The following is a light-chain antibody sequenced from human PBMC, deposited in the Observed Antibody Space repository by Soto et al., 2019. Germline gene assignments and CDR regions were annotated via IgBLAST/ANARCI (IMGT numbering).Light chain of an antibody. CDR3: QHLNSYPLT. CDR2: AAS. V-gene: IGKV1-39*01. CDR1: QSISVY. Sequence: DIQVTQSPSSLSTSVGDRVTITCRTSQSISVYLNWYQQKPGKVPKLLIYAASSLQSGVPSRFSGSGSGTDFTLTISSLQPEDAATYYCQHLNSYPLTFGGGTKVDI. J-gene: IGKJ4*01.